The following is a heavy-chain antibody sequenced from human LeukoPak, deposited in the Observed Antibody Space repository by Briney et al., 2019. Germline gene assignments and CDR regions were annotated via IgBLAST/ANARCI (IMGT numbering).Heavy chain of an antibody. Sequence: SETLSLTCTVSGGSISSSSYYWGWIRQPPGKGLEWIGSIYYSGSTYYNPSLKSRVTISVDTSKNQFSLKLSSVTAADTAVYYCARHGVLRTRGALDYWGQGTLVTVSS. V-gene: IGHV4-39*01. CDR2: IYYSGST. J-gene: IGHJ4*02. CDR3: ARHGVLRTRGALDY. D-gene: IGHD2-15*01. CDR1: GGSISSSSYY.